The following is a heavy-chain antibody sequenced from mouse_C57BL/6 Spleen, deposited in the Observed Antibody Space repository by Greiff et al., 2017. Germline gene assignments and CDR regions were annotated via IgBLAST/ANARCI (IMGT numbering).Heavy chain of an antibody. D-gene: IGHD2-2*01. J-gene: IGHJ3*01. CDR2: INPNNGGT. V-gene: IGHV1-18*01. CDR1: GYTFTDYN. Sequence: EVQLQQSGPELVKPGASVKIPCKASGYTFTDYNMDWVKQSHGKSLEWIGDINPNNGGTIYNQKFKGKATLTVDKSSSTAYMGLRSLTSEDTAVYYCASIYYGCERAWFDYWGQGTLVTVAA. CDR3: ASIYYGCERAWFDY.